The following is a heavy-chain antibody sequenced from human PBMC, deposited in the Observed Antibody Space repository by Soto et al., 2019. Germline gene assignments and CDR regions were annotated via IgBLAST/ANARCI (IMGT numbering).Heavy chain of an antibody. Sequence: PGGSLRLSCAASGFTFSSYAMHWVRQAPGKGLEWVAVISYDGSNKYYADSVKGRFTISRDNSKNTLYLQMNSLRAEDTAVYYCAKGYFCGGSCYFEYFPHWVHGTLVT. D-gene: IGHD2-15*01. V-gene: IGHV3-30-3*01. CDR3: AKGYFCGGSCYFEYFPH. CDR1: GFTFSSYA. J-gene: IGHJ1*01. CDR2: ISYDGSNK.